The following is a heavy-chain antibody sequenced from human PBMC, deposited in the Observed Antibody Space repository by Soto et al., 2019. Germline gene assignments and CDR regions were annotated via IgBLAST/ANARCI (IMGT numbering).Heavy chain of an antibody. CDR1: GYTFTSYG. Sequence: ASVKVSCKASGYTFTSYGISWVRQAPGQGLEWMGWISAYNGNTNYAQKLQGRVTMTTDTSTSTAYMELRSLRSDDTAVYYCARVTELRFLEWLSSGDNWFDPWGQGTLVTVSS. CDR2: ISAYNGNT. J-gene: IGHJ5*02. V-gene: IGHV1-18*01. CDR3: ARVTELRFLEWLSSGDNWFDP. D-gene: IGHD3-3*01.